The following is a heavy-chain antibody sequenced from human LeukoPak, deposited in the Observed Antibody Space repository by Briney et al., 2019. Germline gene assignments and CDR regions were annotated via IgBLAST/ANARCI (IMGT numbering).Heavy chain of an antibody. CDR3: AREAAPDY. D-gene: IGHD6-25*01. Sequence: PGGSLRLSCAASGFTLSSHWMSWVRQAPGKGLEWVANIKEDGSEKYYVDSVKGRFTISRDNAKNSLFLQMNSLRVEDTAVYYRAREAAPDYWGQGTLVTVSS. CDR1: GFTLSSHW. CDR2: IKEDGSEK. J-gene: IGHJ4*02. V-gene: IGHV3-7*05.